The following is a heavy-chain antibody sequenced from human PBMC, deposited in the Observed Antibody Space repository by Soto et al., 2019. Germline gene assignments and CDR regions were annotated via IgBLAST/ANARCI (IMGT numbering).Heavy chain of an antibody. CDR1: GFTFSSYG. Sequence: PGGSLRLSSAASGFTFSSYGMHWVRQSPGEGLEWVAVIWYDGSNKYYADSVKGRFTISRDNSKNTLYLQMNSLRAEDTAVYYCAREYYDFWSGYSRYFDYWGQGTLVTVSS. CDR2: IWYDGSNK. V-gene: IGHV3-33*01. CDR3: AREYYDFWSGYSRYFDY. J-gene: IGHJ4*02. D-gene: IGHD3-3*01.